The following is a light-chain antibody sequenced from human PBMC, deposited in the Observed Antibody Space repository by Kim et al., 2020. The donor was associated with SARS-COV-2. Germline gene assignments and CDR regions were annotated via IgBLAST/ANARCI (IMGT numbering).Light chain of an antibody. CDR3: QVWDGNTNI. J-gene: IGLJ1*01. V-gene: IGLV3-9*01. CDR2: RDN. CDR1: NVGRKN. Sequence: VARGQTARITCGGNNVGRKNVHWYQQKPGQAPVLVIFRDNNRPSGIPERFSGSTSGNTATLTISSPQAGDEADYYCQVWDGNTNIFGTGTKVTVL.